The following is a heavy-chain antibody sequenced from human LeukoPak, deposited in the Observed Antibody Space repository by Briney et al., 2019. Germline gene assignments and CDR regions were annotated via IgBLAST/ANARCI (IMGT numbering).Heavy chain of an antibody. CDR1: GGSFSGYY. D-gene: IGHD3-16*01. Sequence: SETLSLTCAVYGGSFSGYYLNWVRQPPGKGLEWLGEINPSETRTYNPSLKSRVTMSVDTSKNQVSLNLKSVTAADTAVYYCARHRYYDYVWGSSSSRNAFDIWGQGTMVTVSS. CDR2: INPSETR. J-gene: IGHJ3*02. CDR3: ARHRYYDYVWGSSSSRNAFDI. V-gene: IGHV4-34*01.